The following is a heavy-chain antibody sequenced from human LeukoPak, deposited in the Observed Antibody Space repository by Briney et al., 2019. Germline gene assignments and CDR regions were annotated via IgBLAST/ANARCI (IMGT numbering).Heavy chain of an antibody. CDR3: PKCRGVSWDLLAFDY. CDR1: GFTFSGNA. J-gene: IGHJ4*02. Sequence: GGSLRLSCVASGFTFSGNAMSWVRQTPGKGLEWVSAISAGGDDTYYADSVKGRFTISRDNSKNTLYLQMNSLRAEDTAMYYCPKCRGVSWDLLAFDYWGEGALVTASS. CDR2: ISAGGDDT. D-gene: IGHD1-26*01. V-gene: IGHV3-23*01.